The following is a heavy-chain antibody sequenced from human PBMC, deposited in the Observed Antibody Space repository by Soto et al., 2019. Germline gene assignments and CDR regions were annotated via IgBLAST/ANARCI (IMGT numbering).Heavy chain of an antibody. Sequence: VKVSCKASGYSFTAYFMHWVRQAPGQGLEWMGIVHPSGGNKNYAQKFQGRVTMTWDTSTTTVYMELSSLRSDDTAVYYCARAPYSSSSFFFDYWGQGTPVTVSS. V-gene: IGHV1-46*01. D-gene: IGHD6-6*01. J-gene: IGHJ4*02. CDR1: GYSFTAYF. CDR3: ARAPYSSSSFFFDY. CDR2: VHPSGGNK.